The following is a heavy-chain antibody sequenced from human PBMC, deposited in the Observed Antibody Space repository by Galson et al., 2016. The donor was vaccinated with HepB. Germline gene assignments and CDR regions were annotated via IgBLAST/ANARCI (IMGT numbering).Heavy chain of an antibody. D-gene: IGHD6-13*01. CDR2: INHSGST. CDR1: GGSFSGYY. V-gene: IGHV4-34*01. Sequence: SETLSLTCAVFGGSFSGYYWTWIRQPPGKGLEWIGEINHSGSTNYNPSLKSRVTISVDTSKTHFSLKLSSVTAADTAVYYCARAIRGVLAAADVYGLDVWGQGTTVTVSS. CDR3: ARAIRGVLAAADVYGLDV. J-gene: IGHJ6*02.